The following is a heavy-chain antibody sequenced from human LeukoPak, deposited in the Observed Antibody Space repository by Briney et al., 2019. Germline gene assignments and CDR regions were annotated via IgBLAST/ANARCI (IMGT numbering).Heavy chain of an antibody. CDR1: GFTFSDYY. Sequence: SGGSLRLSCAASGFTFSDYYMSWIRQAPGKGLEWASYISSSGSTMYYADSVKGRFTISRDNAKNSLYLQMNSLRAEDTAIYYCASSSWYALDYWGQGTLVTVSS. V-gene: IGHV3-11*04. CDR3: ASSSWYALDY. D-gene: IGHD6-13*01. J-gene: IGHJ4*02. CDR2: ISSSGSTM.